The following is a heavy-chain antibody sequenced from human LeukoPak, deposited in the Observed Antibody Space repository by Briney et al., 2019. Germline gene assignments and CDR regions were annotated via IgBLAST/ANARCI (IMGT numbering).Heavy chain of an antibody. CDR2: ISYDGSNK. CDR1: GFTFSSYG. Sequence: PGGSLRLSCAASGFTFSSYGMHWVRQAPGKGLEWAAVISYDGSNKYYADSVKGRFTISRDNSKNTLYLQMNSLRAEDTAVYYCAKVPRVIRILYYFDYWGQGTLVTVSS. CDR3: AKVPRVIRILYYFDY. J-gene: IGHJ4*02. V-gene: IGHV3-30*18. D-gene: IGHD3-22*01.